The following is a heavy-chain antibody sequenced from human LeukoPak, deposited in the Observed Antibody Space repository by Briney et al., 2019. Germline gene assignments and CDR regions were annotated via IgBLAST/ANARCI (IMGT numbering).Heavy chain of an antibody. D-gene: IGHD3-22*01. CDR3: ARTTYYYDSSGYGFGY. J-gene: IGHJ4*02. CDR2: INHSGST. CDR1: GGSFSGYY. Sequence: PSETLSLTCAVYGGSFSGYYWSWIRQPPGKGLEWIGEINHSGSTNYNPSLKSRVTISVDTCKNQFSLKLSSVTAADTAVYYCARTTYYYDSSGYGFGYWGQGTLVTVSS. V-gene: IGHV4-34*01.